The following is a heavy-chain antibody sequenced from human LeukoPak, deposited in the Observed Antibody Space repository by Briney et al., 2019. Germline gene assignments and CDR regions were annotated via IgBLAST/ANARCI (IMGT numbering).Heavy chain of an antibody. CDR3: ARRASRAFDY. Sequence: GGSLRLSCAASGFTFSTYWMSWVRQAPGKGLEWVASIKQDGSEKSYVDSLKGRFTISRDNAKNSLYLEMNSLRAEDTAVYYCARRASRAFDYWGQGTLVTVS. CDR1: GFTFSTYW. J-gene: IGHJ4*02. D-gene: IGHD5-12*01. V-gene: IGHV3-7*01. CDR2: IKQDGSEK.